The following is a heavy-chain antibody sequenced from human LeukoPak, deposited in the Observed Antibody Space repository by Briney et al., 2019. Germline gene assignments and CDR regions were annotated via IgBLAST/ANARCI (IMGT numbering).Heavy chain of an antibody. CDR2: INPSGGST. CDR1: GYTFTSYY. J-gene: IGHJ3*02. V-gene: IGHV1-46*01. CDR3: ARVRRDGYNLEGAFDI. Sequence: ASVKVSCKAPGYTFTSYYMHWVRQAPGQGLEWMGIINPSGGSTSYAQKFQGRVTMTRDTSTSTVYMELSSLRSEDTAVYYCARVRRDGYNLEGAFDIWGQGTMVTVSS. D-gene: IGHD5-24*01.